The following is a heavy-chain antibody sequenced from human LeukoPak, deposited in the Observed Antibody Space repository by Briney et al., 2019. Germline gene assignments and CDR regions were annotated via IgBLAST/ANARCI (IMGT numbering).Heavy chain of an antibody. CDR3: ARTCGYGLASFDY. D-gene: IGHD3-10*01. J-gene: IGHJ4*02. Sequence: SGTLSLTCAVSGGSISSSNWWSWVRQPPGKGLEWIGEIYHSGSTNYNPSHKSRVTISVVKSRNQFSLKLSSVTAADTAVYFCARTCGYGLASFDYWGQGTLVTVSS. CDR1: GGSISSSNW. CDR2: IYHSGST. V-gene: IGHV4-4*02.